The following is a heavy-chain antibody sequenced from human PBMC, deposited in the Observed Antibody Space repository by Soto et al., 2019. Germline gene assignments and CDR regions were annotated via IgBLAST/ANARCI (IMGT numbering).Heavy chain of an antibody. D-gene: IGHD3-10*01. Sequence: QSVSLSCPLSGYSVSSCSAAWHLIMHAPSGGLEWLGRTYYRSRFFSDYAESVKSRIIINPDTSKNQFSLQLKSVTPEDTAVYYCVRDRYSSSGWFDPWGQGKPVIVSS. CDR2: TYYRSRFFS. J-gene: IGHJ5*02. CDR1: GYSVSSCSAA. V-gene: IGHV6-1*01. CDR3: VRDRYSSSGWFDP.